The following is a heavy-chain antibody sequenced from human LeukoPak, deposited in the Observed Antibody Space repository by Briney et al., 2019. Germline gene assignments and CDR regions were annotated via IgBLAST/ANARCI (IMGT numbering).Heavy chain of an antibody. J-gene: IGHJ6*02. CDR1: GYTFTSYG. D-gene: IGHD3-3*01. CDR3: AGAAPSSFWSGYPSATPPYYGMDV. Sequence: ASVKVSCKASGYTFTSYGISWVRQAPGQGLEWMGWISAYNGNTNYAQKLQGRVTMTTDTSTSTAYMELRSLRSDDTAVYYSAGAAPSSFWSGYPSATPPYYGMDVWGQGTTVTVSS. CDR2: ISAYNGNT. V-gene: IGHV1-18*01.